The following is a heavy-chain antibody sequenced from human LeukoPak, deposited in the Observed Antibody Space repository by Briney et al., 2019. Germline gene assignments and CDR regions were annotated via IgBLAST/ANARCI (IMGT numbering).Heavy chain of an antibody. Sequence: GGSLRLSCAASGFTFSSYSMNWVRQAPGKGLEWVSSISSSSSYIYYADSVKGRFTISRDNAKNSLYLQMNSLRAEDTAVYYCARMRGEYSSSWYEARRDAFDIWGQGTMVTVSS. CDR1: GFTFSSYS. D-gene: IGHD6-13*01. CDR3: ARMRGEYSSSWYEARRDAFDI. J-gene: IGHJ3*02. CDR2: ISSSSSYI. V-gene: IGHV3-21*01.